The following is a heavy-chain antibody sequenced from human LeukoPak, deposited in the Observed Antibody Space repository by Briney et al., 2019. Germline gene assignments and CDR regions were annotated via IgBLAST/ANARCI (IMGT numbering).Heavy chain of an antibody. CDR1: VDSLSSNTAD. CDR3: SRELAWGPADY. J-gene: IGHJ4*02. V-gene: IGHV6-1*01. D-gene: IGHD7-27*01. CDR2: TYYRSGWYN. Sequence: QTLSLTRAISVDSLSSNTADWGWTRQSTSRGRKWLGRTYYRSGWYNAYALSLKSRITISPDSSKNQVSLQLSSVTPEDTAVYYCSRELAWGPADYWGQGTLVTVS.